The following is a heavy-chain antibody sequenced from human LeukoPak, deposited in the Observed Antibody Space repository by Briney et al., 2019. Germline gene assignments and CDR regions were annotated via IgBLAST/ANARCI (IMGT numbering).Heavy chain of an antibody. V-gene: IGHV4-39*01. J-gene: IGHJ4*02. D-gene: IGHD3/OR15-3a*01. CDR3: ARQTGSGLFILP. CDR2: IYYSGNT. CDR1: GGSISSSSYY. Sequence: PSETLSLTCTVSGGSISSSSYYWGWIRQPPGKGLEWIGSIYYSGNTYYNASLKSQVSISIDTSKNQFSQKLTSVTAADTAVYYCARQTGSGLFILPGGQGTLVTVSS.